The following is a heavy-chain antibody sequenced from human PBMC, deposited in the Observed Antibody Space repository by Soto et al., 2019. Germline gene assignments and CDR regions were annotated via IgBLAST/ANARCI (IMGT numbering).Heavy chain of an antibody. Sequence: QVQLVQSGAEVKKPGSSVKVSCKASGGTFNSYVFNWVRQAPGQGLEWMGGIISIFGTPNYGQKFQGRVTITADESTSTGFMELSSLTSDDTPIYYCARDLGSGYDAGDYWGQGTLVTVSS. CDR1: GGTFNSYV. CDR3: ARDLGSGYDAGDY. J-gene: IGHJ4*02. D-gene: IGHD5-12*01. CDR2: IISIFGTP. V-gene: IGHV1-69*12.